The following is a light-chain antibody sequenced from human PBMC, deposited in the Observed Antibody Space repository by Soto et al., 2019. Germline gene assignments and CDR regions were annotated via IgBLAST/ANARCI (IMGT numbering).Light chain of an antibody. J-gene: IGKJ4*01. CDR1: QGIGTW. Sequence: DIQLTQSPSSLTASVGDRVTIACRASQGIGTWLAWHQQKPGKSPKSLIYAASNLQNGVPSRFNGSGSGTDFTLTIASLQSADVATYFCQQYSAYPLTFGGGTMVEI. CDR2: AAS. V-gene: IGKV1D-16*01. CDR3: QQYSAYPLT.